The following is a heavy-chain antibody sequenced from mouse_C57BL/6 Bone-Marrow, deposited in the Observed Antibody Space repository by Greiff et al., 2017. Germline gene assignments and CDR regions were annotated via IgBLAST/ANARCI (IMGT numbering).Heavy chain of an antibody. CDR3: AARNLSRWYFDV. D-gene: IGHD2-1*01. CDR1: GYSFTDYN. V-gene: IGHV1-39*01. Sequence: VQLQQSGPELVKPGASVKISCKASGYSFTDYNMNWVKQSNGKSLEWIGVINPNYGTTSYNQKFKGKATLTVDQSSSTAYMPLNSLTSEDSSVYYCAARNLSRWYFDVWGTGTTVTVSS. CDR2: INPNYGTT. J-gene: IGHJ1*03.